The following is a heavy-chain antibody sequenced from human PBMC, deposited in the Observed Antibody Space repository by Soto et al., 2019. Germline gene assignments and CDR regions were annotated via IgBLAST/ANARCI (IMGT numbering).Heavy chain of an antibody. J-gene: IGHJ5*02. CDR1: GGSISSSSYY. CDR3: ARLYYYDSSGYYPTLPFDP. V-gene: IGHV4-39*01. D-gene: IGHD3-22*01. CDR2: IYYSGTT. Sequence: ETLSLTCTVSGGSISSSSYYWGWIRQPPGKGLEWIGTIYYSGTTYYNPSLKSRVTISVDTSKNQFSLKLSSVTAADTAVYYFARLYYYDSSGYYPTLPFDPWGQGTLVTVSS.